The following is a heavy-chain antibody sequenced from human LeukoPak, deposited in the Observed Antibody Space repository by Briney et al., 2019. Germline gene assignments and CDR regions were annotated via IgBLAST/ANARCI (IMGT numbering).Heavy chain of an antibody. CDR1: GGSFSGYY. J-gene: IGHJ4*02. V-gene: IGHV4-34*01. CDR3: ASTYSGSYQRNFDY. Sequence: SETLSLTCAVYGGSFSGYYWSWIRQPPGKGLEWIGEINHSGSTNYNPSLKSRVTISVDTSKNQFSLKLSSVTAADTAVYYCASTYSGSYQRNFDYWGQGTLVTVSS. CDR2: INHSGST. D-gene: IGHD1-26*01.